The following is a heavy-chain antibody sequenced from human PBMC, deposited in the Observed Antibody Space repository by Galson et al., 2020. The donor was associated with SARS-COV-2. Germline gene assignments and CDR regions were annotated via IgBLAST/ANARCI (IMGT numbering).Heavy chain of an antibody. CDR2: SPYSGKA. Sequence: SETLSLTCSVSGGSVTSRRYFWGWIRQPPGKGPEWIGRSPYSGKASYTPSLKIRVTISVDTSKNQFSLRLNSVTAADTAVYYCARQPIAIELWLEGGDWFDPWGQGTLVTVSS. CDR3: ARQPIAIELWLEGGDWFDP. V-gene: IGHV4-39*01. CDR1: GGSVTSRRYF. J-gene: IGHJ5*02. D-gene: IGHD5-18*01.